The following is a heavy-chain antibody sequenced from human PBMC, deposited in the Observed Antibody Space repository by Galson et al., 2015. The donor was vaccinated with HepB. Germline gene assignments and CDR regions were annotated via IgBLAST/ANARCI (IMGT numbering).Heavy chain of an antibody. CDR3: AREPYYYDSSGYYRDAFDI. J-gene: IGHJ3*02. Sequence: TLSLTCTVSGGSISSGGYYWSWIRQHPGKGLEWIGYIYYSGSTYYNPSLKSRVTISVDTSKNQFSLKLSSVTAADTAVYYCAREPYYYDSSGYYRDAFDIWGQGTMVTVSS. D-gene: IGHD3-22*01. V-gene: IGHV4-31*03. CDR1: GGSISSGGYY. CDR2: IYYSGST.